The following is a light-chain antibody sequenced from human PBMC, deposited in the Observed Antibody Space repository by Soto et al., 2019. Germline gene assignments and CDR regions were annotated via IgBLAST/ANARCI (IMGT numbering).Light chain of an antibody. Sequence: EIVLTQSPGTLSLSPGEIATLSFSASQSVSSSYLAWYQQKPGQAPRLLIYDASSRATGIPDRFSGSGSGTDFTLNITRLEPEDFAVYYCQQYGSSPITFGQGTRLEIK. CDR2: DAS. J-gene: IGKJ5*01. V-gene: IGKV3-20*01. CDR3: QQYGSSPIT. CDR1: QSVSSSY.